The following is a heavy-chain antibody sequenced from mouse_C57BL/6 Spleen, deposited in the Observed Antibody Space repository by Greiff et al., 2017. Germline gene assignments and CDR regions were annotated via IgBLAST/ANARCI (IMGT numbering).Heavy chain of an antibody. J-gene: IGHJ2*01. CDR2: INPSSGYT. D-gene: IGHD2-3*01. CDR1: GYTFTSYW. CDR3: AKGAYYGYFYFDH. Sequence: QVHVKQSGAELAKPGASVKLSCKASGYTFTSYWMHWVKQRPGQGLEWIGYINPSSGYTKYNQKFKDKATLTADKSSSTAYMQLSSLTYEDSAVYYCAKGAYYGYFYFDHWPQGTTLRVPS. V-gene: IGHV1-7*01.